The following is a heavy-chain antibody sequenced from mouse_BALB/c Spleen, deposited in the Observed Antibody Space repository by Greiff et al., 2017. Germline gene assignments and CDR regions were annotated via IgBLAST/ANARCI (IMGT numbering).Heavy chain of an antibody. D-gene: IGHD3-3*01. CDR2: INPGSSTI. J-gene: IGHJ4*01. CDR3: AREGLGYYAMDY. V-gene: IGHV4-2*02. Sequence: EVMLVESGGGLVQPGGSLNLSCAASGFDFSRYWMSWARQAPGKGQEWIGEINPGSSTINYTPSLKDKFIISRDNAKNTLYLQMSKVRSEDTALYYCAREGLGYYAMDYWGQGTSVTVSS. CDR1: GFDFSRYW.